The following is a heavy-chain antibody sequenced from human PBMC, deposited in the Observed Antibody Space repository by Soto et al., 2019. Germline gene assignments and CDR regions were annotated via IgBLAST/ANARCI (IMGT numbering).Heavy chain of an antibody. V-gene: IGHV3-48*02. J-gene: IGHJ4*02. Sequence: LRLSCAASGFTFSSYTMHWVRQAPGKGLEWISYISSSSRTIYYADSVKGRFTISRDNAQSSLYLQMTSLRDEDTAVYYCARAPNRALDYWGQGTLVTAPQ. CDR1: GFTFSSYT. CDR3: ARAPNRALDY. CDR2: ISSSSRTI. D-gene: IGHD2-8*01.